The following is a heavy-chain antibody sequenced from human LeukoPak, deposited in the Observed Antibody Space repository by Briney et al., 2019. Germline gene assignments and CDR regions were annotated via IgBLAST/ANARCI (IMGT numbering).Heavy chain of an antibody. Sequence: GRSLRLSCTASGFTFSNYAMHWVRQAPGKGLEWVAVISYDGINKYYADSVKGRFTISRDSSKNTLYLQMNSLRAEDTAVYYCATEEGSNYYASSGSPDYWGQGTLVTVSS. V-gene: IGHV3-30-3*01. J-gene: IGHJ4*02. D-gene: IGHD3-22*01. CDR2: ISYDGINK. CDR1: GFTFSNYA. CDR3: ATEEGSNYYASSGSPDY.